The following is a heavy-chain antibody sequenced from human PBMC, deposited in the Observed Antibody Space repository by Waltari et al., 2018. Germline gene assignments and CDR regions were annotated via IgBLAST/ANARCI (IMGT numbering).Heavy chain of an antibody. CDR3: ARAEGGAYFNWIFDL. CDR1: GGAMSPYY. Sequence: QVQLRESGPGLVKPSETLSLSCTVSGGAMSPYYWHWIRQPAGKGLEWIGRISSSGSTKYNPPLKSRVNMSIDTSTNQVFLQLTSVTAADTAIYFCARAEGGAYFNWIFDLWGRGTLVTVSS. D-gene: IGHD3-9*01. V-gene: IGHV4-4*07. CDR2: ISSSGST. J-gene: IGHJ2*01.